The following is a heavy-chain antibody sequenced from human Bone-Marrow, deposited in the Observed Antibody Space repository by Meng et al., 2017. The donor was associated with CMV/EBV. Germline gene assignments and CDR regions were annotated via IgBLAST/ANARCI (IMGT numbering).Heavy chain of an antibody. V-gene: IGHV4-30-4*08. CDR1: SLSSGDYY. CDR2: IYYSGST. D-gene: IGHD3-3*01. J-gene: IGHJ5*02. CDR3: ARGITIFGVVIMAWFDP. Sequence: SLSSGDYYWSWIRQPPGKGLEWIGYIYYSGSTYYNPSLKSRVTISVDTSKNQFSLKLSSVTAADTAVYYCARGITIFGVVIMAWFDPWGQGTLVTVSS.